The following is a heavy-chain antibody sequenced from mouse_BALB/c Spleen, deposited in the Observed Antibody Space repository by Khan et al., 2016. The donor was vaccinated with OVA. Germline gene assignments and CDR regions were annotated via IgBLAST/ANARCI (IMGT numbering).Heavy chain of an antibody. CDR1: GFSLTNYS. J-gene: IGHJ3*01. D-gene: IGHD2-4*01. Sequence: QVQLKQSGPGLVQPSQSLSITCTVSGFSLTNYSVHWVRQSPGKGLEWLGVIWSAGSTDYNAAFISRLTISKDNSRYQLFFRMNSLQPNDTAIYYCARRGYDYGRGALFAYWGQGTLVTVSA. CDR3: ARRGYDYGRGALFAY. CDR2: IWSAGST. V-gene: IGHV2-2*02.